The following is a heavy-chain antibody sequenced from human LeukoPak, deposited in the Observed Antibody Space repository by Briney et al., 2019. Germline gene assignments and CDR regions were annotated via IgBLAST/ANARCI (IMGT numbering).Heavy chain of an antibody. D-gene: IGHD1-20*01. V-gene: IGHV4-59*01. CDR3: AKFGVNFNLEV. CDR2: IHYSGSP. J-gene: IGHJ6*02. CDR1: GGSISGSY. Sequence: PSETLSLTCTVSGGSISGSYWSWIRQPPGKGLEYIGQIHYSGSPNYNPSLESRITISVDSSKNQFSLKVRSVTAADTAVYHCAKFGVNFNLEVWGQGTTVTVSS.